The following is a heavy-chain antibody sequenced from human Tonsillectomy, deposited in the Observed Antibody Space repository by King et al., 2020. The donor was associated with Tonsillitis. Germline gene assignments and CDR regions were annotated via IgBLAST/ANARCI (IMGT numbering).Heavy chain of an antibody. CDR3: AREFFGVIIRGMDV. D-gene: IGHD3-3*01. V-gene: IGHV3-33*01. CDR1: GLTISSYG. J-gene: IGHJ6*03. Sequence: VQLVESGGGVVQPGRSLRLSCAASGLTISSYGMHWVRQAPGKGLEWVAVLWFDGSKKYHADSVKGRFTISRDNSNNTLYLQMNSRRAEDTAVYYCAREFFGVIIRGMDVWGKGTTVTVSS. CDR2: LWFDGSKK.